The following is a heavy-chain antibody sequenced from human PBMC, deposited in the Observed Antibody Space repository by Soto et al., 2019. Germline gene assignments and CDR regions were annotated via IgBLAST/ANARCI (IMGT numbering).Heavy chain of an antibody. J-gene: IGHJ4*02. CDR2: IYWDDDK. Sequence: QITLKESGPTLVRPTQPLTLTCTFSGFSLTTSGVGVGWIRQPPGKALEWRAVIYWDDDKRYSSSLKSRLTITKDNSKNQVVLTMTNMDPVDTPTYYCAHHPYYGLGSYSFDYWGQGTLVTVSS. D-gene: IGHD3-10*01. CDR3: AHHPYYGLGSYSFDY. CDR1: GFSLTTSGVG. V-gene: IGHV2-5*02.